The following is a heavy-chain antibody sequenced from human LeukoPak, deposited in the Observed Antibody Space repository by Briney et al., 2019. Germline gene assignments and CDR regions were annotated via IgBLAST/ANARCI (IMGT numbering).Heavy chain of an antibody. CDR1: GYTFTSYD. D-gene: IGHD1-7*01. Sequence: GASVKVSCKASGYTFTSYDINWVRQATGQGLEWMGWMNPNSGNTDYAQKFQGRVTMTRNTSISTAYMELSSLRSEDTAVYYCARGTDWNSPVGMDVWGQGTTVTVSS. CDR2: MNPNSGNT. CDR3: ARGTDWNSPVGMDV. J-gene: IGHJ6*02. V-gene: IGHV1-8*01.